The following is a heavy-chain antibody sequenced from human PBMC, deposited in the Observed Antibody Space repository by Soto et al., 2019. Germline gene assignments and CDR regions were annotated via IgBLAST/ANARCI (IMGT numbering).Heavy chain of an antibody. J-gene: IGHJ4*02. CDR2: ISAYNGNT. CDR1: GYTFSSYF. CDR3: ASDLPPSDY. V-gene: IGHV1-18*01. Sequence: QVQLVQSGAEVKKPGASVKVSCKASGYTFSSYFISWVRQAPAQGREWLGWISAYNGNTNYVQKLQGRVTMTSATSTTTPSMELMSLRSGDTAVYYCASDLPPSDYWGQGTLVTVSS.